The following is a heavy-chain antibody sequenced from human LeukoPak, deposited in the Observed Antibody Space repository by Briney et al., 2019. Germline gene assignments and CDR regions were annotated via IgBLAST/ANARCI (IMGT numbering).Heavy chain of an antibody. Sequence: SETLSLTCTVSGGSISSSSYYWGWIRQPPGKGLEWIGSIYYSGSTYYNPSLKSRVTISVDTSKNQFSLKLSSVTAADTAVYYCAVSSGFYYFDYWGQGTLVTVSS. D-gene: IGHD6-19*01. J-gene: IGHJ4*02. CDR1: GGSISSSSYY. CDR2: IYYSGST. CDR3: AVSSGFYYFDY. V-gene: IGHV4-39*01.